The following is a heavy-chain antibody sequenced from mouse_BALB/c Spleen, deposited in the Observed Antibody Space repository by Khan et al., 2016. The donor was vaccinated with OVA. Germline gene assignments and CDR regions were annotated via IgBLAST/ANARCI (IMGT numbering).Heavy chain of an antibody. CDR2: IYPFNDDS. D-gene: IGHD1-1*01. Sequence: IQLVQSGPELLKPGASVKMSCKASGYTFTSYVMHWVKQKPGQGLEWIGYIYPFNDDSKYSEKFKGKATLTSDTSSNTAYMELSSLTSEDSAVYYCATQGSTYTGFAYWGQGTLVTVSA. V-gene: IGHV1S136*01. CDR3: ATQGSTYTGFAY. J-gene: IGHJ3*01. CDR1: GYTFTSYV.